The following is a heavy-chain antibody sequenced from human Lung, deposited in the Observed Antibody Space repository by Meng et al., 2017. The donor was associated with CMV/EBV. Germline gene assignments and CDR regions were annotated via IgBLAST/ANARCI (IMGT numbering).Heavy chain of an antibody. V-gene: IGHV1-18*01. CDR1: GYTFTSYG. CDR3: ARERGYCSMIDCYKDGMDV. Sequence: ASVXVSXNPSGYTFTSYGISWVRQAPGQGLEWMGWINVYNGRRDYAQRFKDRVTMTTDTSTSTAHMDLKSLRSDDTATYYCARERGYCSMIDCYKDGMDVWXQGTXVTVSS. D-gene: IGHD2-2*01. J-gene: IGHJ6*02. CDR2: INVYNGRR.